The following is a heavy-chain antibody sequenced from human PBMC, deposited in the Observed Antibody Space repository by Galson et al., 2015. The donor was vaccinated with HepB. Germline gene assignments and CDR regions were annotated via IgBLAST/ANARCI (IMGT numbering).Heavy chain of an antibody. V-gene: IGHV1-18*01. CDR2: ISANRGNK. Sequence: SVTVSCKASGYTFTSNGLSWVRQAPGQGLEWMGWISANRGNKNYAQKLQGRVTMTTDTSTTTAYMELRSLRSDDTAVYYCARDPGIAVPAGAFDVWGQGTMVTVSS. D-gene: IGHD6-19*01. J-gene: IGHJ3*01. CDR3: ARDPGIAVPAGAFDV. CDR1: GYTFTSNG.